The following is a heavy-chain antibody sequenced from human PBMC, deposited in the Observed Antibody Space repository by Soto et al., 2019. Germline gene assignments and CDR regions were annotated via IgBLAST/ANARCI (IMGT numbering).Heavy chain of an antibody. Sequence: LSLTCTVSGGSVSSGSYYWSWIRQPPGKGLEWIGYIYYSGSTNYNPSLKSRVTISVDTSKNQFSLKLSSVTAADTAVYYCARDRPYSGSYLGDYWGQGTLVTVSS. V-gene: IGHV4-61*01. CDR1: GGSVSSGSYY. D-gene: IGHD1-26*01. CDR3: ARDRPYSGSYLGDY. CDR2: IYYSGST. J-gene: IGHJ4*02.